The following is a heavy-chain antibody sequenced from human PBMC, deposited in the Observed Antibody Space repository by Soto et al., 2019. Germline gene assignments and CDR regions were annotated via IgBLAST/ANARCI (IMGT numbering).Heavy chain of an antibody. CDR1: GFTFSSYG. CDR3: AKVDYDFWSGYRNPLYCYYGMDV. V-gene: IGHV3-33*06. CDR2: IWYDGSNK. Sequence: GGSLRLSCAASGFTFSSYGMHWVRQAPGKGLEWVAVIWYDGSNKYYADSVKGRFTISRDNSKNTLYLQMNSLRAEDTAVYYCAKVDYDFWSGYRNPLYCYYGMDVWGQGTKVTVSS. J-gene: IGHJ6*02. D-gene: IGHD3-3*01.